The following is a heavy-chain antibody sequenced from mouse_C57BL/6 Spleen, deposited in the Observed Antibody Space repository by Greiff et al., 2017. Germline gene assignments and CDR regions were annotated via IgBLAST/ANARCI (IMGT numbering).Heavy chain of an antibody. CDR1: GFTFSDYG. J-gene: IGHJ4*01. D-gene: IGHD1-1*01. CDR2: ISSGSSTI. CDR3: ARRGSSAYYYAMDY. V-gene: IGHV5-17*01. Sequence: EVKLVESGGGLVKPGGSLKLSCAASGFTFSDYGMHWVRQAPEKGLEWVAYISSGSSTIYYADTVKGRFTISRDNAKNTLFLQMTSLRSEDTAMXYCARRGSSAYYYAMDYWGQGTSVTVSS.